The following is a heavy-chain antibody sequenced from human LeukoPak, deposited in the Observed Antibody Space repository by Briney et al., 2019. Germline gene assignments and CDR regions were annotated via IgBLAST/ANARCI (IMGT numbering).Heavy chain of an antibody. V-gene: IGHV4-39*01. CDR3: ASHDSSGYYRPLDY. Sequence: NPSETLSLTCTVSGGSINSTNYYWGWIRQPPGKGLEWIGGIYYSGSTYYNPSLRSRVTISVDTSKNQFSLKLTSVTAADTAVYYCASHDSSGYYRPLDYWGQGTLVTVSS. CDR1: GGSINSTNYY. D-gene: IGHD3-22*01. CDR2: IYYSGST. J-gene: IGHJ4*02.